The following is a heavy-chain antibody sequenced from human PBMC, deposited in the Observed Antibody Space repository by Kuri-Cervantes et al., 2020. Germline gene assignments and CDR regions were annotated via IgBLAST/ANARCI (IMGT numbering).Heavy chain of an antibody. V-gene: IGHV3-30*04. CDR2: ISYDGSNK. CDR1: GFTFSSYA. Sequence: GESLKISCAASGFTFSSYAMHWVRQAPGKGLEWVAVISYDGSNKYYADSVKGRFTISRDNSKNTLYLQMNSLRAEDTAVYYCAKDSYRGQGTLVTVSS. J-gene: IGHJ4*02. CDR3: AKDSY.